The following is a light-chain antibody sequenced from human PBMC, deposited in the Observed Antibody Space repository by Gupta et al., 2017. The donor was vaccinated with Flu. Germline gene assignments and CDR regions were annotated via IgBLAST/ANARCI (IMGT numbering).Light chain of an antibody. J-gene: IGKJ1*01. V-gene: IGKV2-28*01. CDR3: SQSLPTGET. CDR2: LGS. CDR1: QSRLHSNGFNH. Sequence: EPASISCRSSQSRLHSNGFNHLERHLQRPGQCPQLLIYLGSNRGSPVRDRFSGSGPGIDFTLRIIRSEAEDVGIYYCSQSLPTGETFGQGTKLEIK.